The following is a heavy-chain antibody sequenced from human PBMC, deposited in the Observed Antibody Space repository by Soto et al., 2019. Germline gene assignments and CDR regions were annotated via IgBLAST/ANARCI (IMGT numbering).Heavy chain of an antibody. CDR3: ARTYYDILNPYYFDY. CDR1: GGSISSGDYY. CDR2: IYYTGST. J-gene: IGHJ4*02. D-gene: IGHD3-9*01. Sequence: QVQLQESGPGLVKPSQTLSLTCTVSGGSISSGDYYWSWIRQPPGKGLEWIGYIYYTGSTYSNQTLKIQVTISVDTSKTQFSLKMSSVTAADTAVYYCARTYYDILNPYYFDYWGQGTLVTVSS. V-gene: IGHV4-30-4*01.